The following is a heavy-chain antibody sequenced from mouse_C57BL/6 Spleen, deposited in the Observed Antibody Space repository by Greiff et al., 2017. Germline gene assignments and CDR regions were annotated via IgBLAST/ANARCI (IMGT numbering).Heavy chain of an antibody. CDR2: ISSGSSTI. Sequence: EVKLVESGGGLVKPGGSLKLSCAASGFTFSDYGMHWVRQAPEKGLEWVAYISSGSSTIYYADTVKGRFTISRDNAKNTLILQMTSLRSEDTAMYYCARLEVYGYAMDYWGQGTSVTVSS. D-gene: IGHD1-1*02. CDR1: GFTFSDYG. J-gene: IGHJ4*01. V-gene: IGHV5-17*01. CDR3: ARLEVYGYAMDY.